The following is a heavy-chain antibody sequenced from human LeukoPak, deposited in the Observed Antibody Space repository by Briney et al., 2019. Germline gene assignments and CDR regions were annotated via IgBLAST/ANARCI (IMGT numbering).Heavy chain of an antibody. Sequence: SQTLPLTCTVSGGSISSGFHYWTWIRQRPGKGLEWIGYIYYTGSTYYNSSLQSRVTISVDTSKNQFSLKLSSVTAADSAVYYCARNSYDSTGYYLFDAFDIWGQGTMVTVSS. CDR3: ARNSYDSTGYYLFDAFDI. D-gene: IGHD3-22*01. CDR2: IYYTGST. J-gene: IGHJ3*02. V-gene: IGHV4-31*03. CDR1: GGSISSGFHY.